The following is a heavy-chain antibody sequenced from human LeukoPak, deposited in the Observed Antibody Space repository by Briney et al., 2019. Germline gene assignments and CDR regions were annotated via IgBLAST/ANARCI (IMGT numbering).Heavy chain of an antibody. CDR2: ISYDGSNR. CDR3: ARDKELVSYYFDY. Sequence: GGSLRLSCAASGFTFSSYAMHWVRQAPGKGLEWVAVISYDGSNRYYADSVRGRFTISRDNSKNTLYLQMNSLGAEDTAVYYCARDKELVSYYFDYWGQGTLVTVSS. J-gene: IGHJ4*02. V-gene: IGHV3-30-3*01. CDR1: GFTFSSYA. D-gene: IGHD6-6*01.